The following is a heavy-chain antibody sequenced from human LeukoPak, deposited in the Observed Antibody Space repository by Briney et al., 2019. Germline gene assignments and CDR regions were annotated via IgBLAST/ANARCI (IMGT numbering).Heavy chain of an antibody. V-gene: IGHV6-1*01. CDR1: GDSVSSNSAA. Sequence: SPTLSLTFAISGDSVSSNSAAWNWIRQSPSRGLEWLGSTYYRSKWKSNYAVWVRGRINISPHTSKNQFSLQLNSVSPEDTAVYYCARLVGNSPDYWGQGALVTVSS. CDR2: TYYRSKWKS. D-gene: IGHD2/OR15-2a*01. J-gene: IGHJ4*02. CDR3: ARLVGNSPDY.